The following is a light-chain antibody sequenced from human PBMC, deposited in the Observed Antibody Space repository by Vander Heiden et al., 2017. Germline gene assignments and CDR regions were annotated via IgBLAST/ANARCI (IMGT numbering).Light chain of an antibody. CDR1: QSVLYSSNSKNY. V-gene: IGKV4-1*01. Sequence: DIVMIQSPDSLAVSLGERATINCKSSQSVLYSSNSKNYLAWYQQKPGQPPKLPLYWASTRESGVPDRFSGSGSGTDFTLTINSLQAEDVAVYYCQQYYSTPWTFGQGTKVEIK. CDR3: QQYYSTPWT. J-gene: IGKJ1*01. CDR2: WAS.